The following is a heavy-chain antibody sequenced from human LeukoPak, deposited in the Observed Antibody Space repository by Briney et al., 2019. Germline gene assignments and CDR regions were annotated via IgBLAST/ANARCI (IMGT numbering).Heavy chain of an antibody. D-gene: IGHD3-16*02. CDR3: ARDAYDYVWGSYRYSLDY. V-gene: IGHV1-46*01. J-gene: IGHJ4*02. CDR1: GYTFTSYY. Sequence: GASVKVSCKASGYTFTSYYMHWVRQAPGQGLEWMGIINPSGGSTSYAQKFQGRVTVTRDTSTSTVYMELSSLRSEDTAVYYCARDAYDYVWGSYRYSLDYWGQGTLVTVSS. CDR2: INPSGGST.